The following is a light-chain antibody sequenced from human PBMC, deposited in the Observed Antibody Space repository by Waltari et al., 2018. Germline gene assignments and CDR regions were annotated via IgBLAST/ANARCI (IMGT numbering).Light chain of an antibody. CDR3: QQYNSYSLLT. CDR1: QSISNW. V-gene: IGKV1-5*03. CDR2: KAS. Sequence: DIQMTQSPSTLSASVGDRVTITCRASQSISNWLAWYQQKPGKAPKLLIYKASTLESGVPSRVSGSGSGTEVTLTISSLQPDDFATYYCQQYNSYSLLTFGGGTKVEIK. J-gene: IGKJ4*01.